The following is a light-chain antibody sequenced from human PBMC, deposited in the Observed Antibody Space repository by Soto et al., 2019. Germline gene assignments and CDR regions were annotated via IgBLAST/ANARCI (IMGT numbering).Light chain of an antibody. J-gene: IGLJ3*02. CDR1: NIGSEV. Sequence: SYALTQPHSVSVATAQMARITCGGDNIGSEVVHWYQQKPGQDPVLVIYSDNNRPSGIPERLSGSNPGNTATQTISRIEAGDEADWNCQVSDSSSDHHWVFGGGTKLTVL. CDR2: SDN. V-gene: IGLV3-12*02. CDR3: QVSDSSSDHHWV.